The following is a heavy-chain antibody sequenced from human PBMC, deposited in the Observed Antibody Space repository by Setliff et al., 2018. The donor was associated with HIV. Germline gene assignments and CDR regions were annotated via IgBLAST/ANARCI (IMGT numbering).Heavy chain of an antibody. D-gene: IGHD3-3*01. CDR2: IYYRGST. Sequence: SETLSLTCTVSGGSISSGTYYWSWIRQHPGKGLEWIGYIYYRGSTYYNPSLKSRVTISVDTSRNQFSLKLSSVTAADTAVYYCARDRSDYYNLPGYFDHWGQVTPVTV. V-gene: IGHV4-31*03. CDR1: GGSISSGTYY. J-gene: IGHJ4*02. CDR3: ARDRSDYYNLPGYFDH.